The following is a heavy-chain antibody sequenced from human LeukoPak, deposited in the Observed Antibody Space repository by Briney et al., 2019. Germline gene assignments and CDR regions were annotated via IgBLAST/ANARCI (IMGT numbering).Heavy chain of an antibody. CDR3: ARDMTVGDSSATYAVGAFDI. CDR1: GFIFSDYY. Sequence: GGSLRLSCAASGFIFSDYYMSWIRQAPGKGLEWVSYISSSGSTIYYTDSMKGRFTISRDNAKNSLYLQMNSLRAEDTAVYYCARDMTVGDSSATYAVGAFDIWGQGTMVTVSS. J-gene: IGHJ3*02. V-gene: IGHV3-11*01. D-gene: IGHD3-22*01. CDR2: ISSSGSTI.